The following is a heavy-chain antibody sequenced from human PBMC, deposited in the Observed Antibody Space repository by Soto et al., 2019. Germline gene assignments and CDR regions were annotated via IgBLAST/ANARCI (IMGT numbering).Heavy chain of an antibody. CDR2: ISYDGSNK. J-gene: IGHJ4*02. D-gene: IGHD3-3*01. CDR1: GFTFSSYG. CDR3: AKDGKIYDFWSGYYFDY. V-gene: IGHV3-30*18. Sequence: GGPLRLSCAASGFTFSSYGMHWVRQAPGKGLEWVAVISYDGSNKYYADSVKGRFTISRDNSKNTLYLQMNSLRAEDTAVYYCAKDGKIYDFWSGYYFDYWGQGTLVTVSS.